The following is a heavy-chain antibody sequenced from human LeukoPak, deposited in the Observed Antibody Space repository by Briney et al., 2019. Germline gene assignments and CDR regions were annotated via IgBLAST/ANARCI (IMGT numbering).Heavy chain of an antibody. CDR3: ARSAFLVTAPGLYYFDY. Sequence: PSETLSLTCTVSGDSMSTNYWSWIRQSPGKGLEWIAFVHYTGITHYNPTLRGRVAISMDTSKQQVSLRLSFVSDEDTAVYYCARSAFLVTAPGLYYFDYWGQGTLVAVSS. CDR2: VHYTGIT. J-gene: IGHJ4*02. D-gene: IGHD6-13*01. V-gene: IGHV4-59*08. CDR1: GDSMSTNY.